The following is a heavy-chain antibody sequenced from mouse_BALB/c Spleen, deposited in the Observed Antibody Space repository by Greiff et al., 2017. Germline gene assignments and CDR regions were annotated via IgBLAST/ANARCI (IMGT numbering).Heavy chain of an antibody. V-gene: IGHV5-6-4*01. Sequence: EVQGVESGGGLVKPGGSLKLSCAASGFTFSSYTMSWVRQTPEKRLEWVATISSGGSYTYYPDSVKGRFTISRDNAKNTLYLQMSSLKSEDTAMYYCTRGMDRYDAFDYWGQGTTLTVSS. CDR2: ISSGGSYT. CDR3: TRGMDRYDAFDY. J-gene: IGHJ2*01. CDR1: GFTFSSYT. D-gene: IGHD2-14*01.